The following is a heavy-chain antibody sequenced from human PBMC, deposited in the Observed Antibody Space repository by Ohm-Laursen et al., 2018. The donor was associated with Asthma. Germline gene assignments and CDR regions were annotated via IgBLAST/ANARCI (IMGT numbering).Heavy chain of an antibody. J-gene: IGHJ5*02. CDR1: GYTFTGYY. CDR3: ARITSGYEFDP. CDR2: INPNSGDT. Sequence: ASVKVSCKASGYTFTGYYIHWVRQAPGQGLEWMGRINPNSGDTNYAQKFLGRVTMTRDTSISTAYMELSRLISDDTAAYYCARITSGYEFDPWGQGTLVTVSS. D-gene: IGHD5-12*01. V-gene: IGHV1-2*06.